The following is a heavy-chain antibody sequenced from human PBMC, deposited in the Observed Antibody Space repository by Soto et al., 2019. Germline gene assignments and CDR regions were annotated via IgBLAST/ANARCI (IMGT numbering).Heavy chain of an antibody. CDR1: GGSISSGGYS. CDR3: ARSGRYCSGGSCGRGGGAFDI. J-gene: IGHJ3*02. V-gene: IGHV4-30-2*01. Sequence: SETLSLTYAVSGGSISSGGYSWSWIRQPPGKGLEWIGYIYHSGSTYYNPSLKGRVTISVDRSKDQFSLKLSSVTAADTAVYYCARSGRYCSGGSCGRGGGAFDIWGQGTMVTVSS. D-gene: IGHD2-15*01. CDR2: IYHSGST.